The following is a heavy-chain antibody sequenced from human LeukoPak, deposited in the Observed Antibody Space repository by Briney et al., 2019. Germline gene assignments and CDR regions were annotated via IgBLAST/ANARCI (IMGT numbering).Heavy chain of an antibody. CDR3: ARDRGSGWHTFDY. V-gene: IGHV3-21*01. D-gene: IGHD6-19*01. Sequence: PGGAPRLSLAAPGVTLSSYYMSWVRHAPGKGRGGVSSISSSSSYMFYADSVRGRFTISRDNAKNSLYLQMNSLRAEDTAVYYCARDRGSGWHTFDYWGQGTLVTVSS. CDR2: ISSSSSYM. J-gene: IGHJ4*02. CDR1: GVTLSSYY.